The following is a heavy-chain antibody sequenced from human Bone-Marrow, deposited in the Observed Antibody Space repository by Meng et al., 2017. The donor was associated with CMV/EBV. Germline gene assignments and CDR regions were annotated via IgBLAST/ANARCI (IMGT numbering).Heavy chain of an antibody. CDR1: GGAISSYY. V-gene: IGHV4-59*01. J-gene: IGHJ4*02. Sequence: SETLSLTCTVAGGAISSYYWSWIRQPPGKGLEWSGYIYYRGSTNYNPSLKNGGTISVDTSKNQFSVKLRSVTAADTAVYYCARTSGTGSSWMFDYWGQGTLVTVSS. CDR3: ARTSGTGSSWMFDY. CDR2: IYYRGST. D-gene: IGHD6-13*01.